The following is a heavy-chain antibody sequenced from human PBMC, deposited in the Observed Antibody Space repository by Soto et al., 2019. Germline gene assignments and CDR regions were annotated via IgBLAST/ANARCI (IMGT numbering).Heavy chain of an antibody. J-gene: IGHJ4*02. Sequence: GGSLRLCCAASGFTFSSYAMNWVRQAPGKGLEWVSAISGSAATTHFADAVKGRFTISRDNSKNTLYLQMNSLRAEDTAVYYCAIDRSYYDSSGSYSPLYWGQGALVTISS. V-gene: IGHV3-23*01. CDR2: ISGSAATT. CDR3: AIDRSYYDSSGSYSPLY. CDR1: GFTFSSYA. D-gene: IGHD3-22*01.